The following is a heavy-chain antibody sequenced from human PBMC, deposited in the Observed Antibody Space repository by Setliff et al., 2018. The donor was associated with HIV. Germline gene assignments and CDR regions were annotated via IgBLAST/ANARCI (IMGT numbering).Heavy chain of an antibody. D-gene: IGHD1-26*01. Sequence: PSETLSLTCTVSGGSISSDYWSWIRQPPGKGLEWTGYVYHSGSTNYNPSLKSRVTISVDTSKNQFSMKLRSVTAADTAVYYCARLRSELGVFDYWVQGTLVTVSS. CDR1: GGSISSDY. CDR3: ARLRSELGVFDY. J-gene: IGHJ4*02. CDR2: VYHSGST. V-gene: IGHV4-59*08.